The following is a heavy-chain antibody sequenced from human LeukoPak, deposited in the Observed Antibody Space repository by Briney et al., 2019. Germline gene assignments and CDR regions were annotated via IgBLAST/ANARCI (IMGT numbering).Heavy chain of an antibody. J-gene: IGHJ6*02. CDR1: GFTFSTYG. D-gene: IGHD3-10*01. CDR2: IWYDGSNN. CDR3: ARANYGSGSNYYYGLDV. V-gene: IGHV3-33*01. Sequence: GRSLRLSCAASGFTFSTYGMHWVRQAPGKGLEWVAVIWYDGSNNYYADSVKGRFTISRGNSKNTLYLQVNSLRAEDTAVYYCARANYGSGSNYYYGLDVWGQGTTVTVSS.